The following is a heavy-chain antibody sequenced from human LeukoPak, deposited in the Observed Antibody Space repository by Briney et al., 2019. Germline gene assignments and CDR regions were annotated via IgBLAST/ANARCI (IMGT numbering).Heavy chain of an antibody. Sequence: GGSLRLSCAASGFTFSSYWMSWVRQAPGKGLEWVANIKVEGSEKYYVDSVKGRFTISRDNAKNSLYLQMDSLRAEDTAMYYCARDPIYYYGAGSNIVDYWGQGTLVTVSS. J-gene: IGHJ4*02. CDR2: IKVEGSEK. CDR3: ARDPIYYYGAGSNIVDY. D-gene: IGHD3-10*01. CDR1: GFTFSSYW. V-gene: IGHV3-7*01.